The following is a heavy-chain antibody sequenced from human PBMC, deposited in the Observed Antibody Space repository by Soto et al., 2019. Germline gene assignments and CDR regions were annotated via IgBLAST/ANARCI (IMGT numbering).Heavy chain of an antibody. CDR1: GGTFSSYT. CDR3: ARGYYYGSGKRYWYFDL. Sequence: GAPVKVSCKASGGTFSSYTISWVRQAPGQGLEWMGGIIPILGIANYAQKFQGRVTITADKSTSTTYMELSSLRSEDTAVYYCARGYYYGSGKRYWYFDLWGRGTLVTVSS. D-gene: IGHD3-10*01. J-gene: IGHJ2*01. V-gene: IGHV1-69*10. CDR2: IIPILGIA.